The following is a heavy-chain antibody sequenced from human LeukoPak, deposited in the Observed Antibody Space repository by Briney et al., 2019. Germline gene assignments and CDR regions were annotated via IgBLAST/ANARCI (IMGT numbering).Heavy chain of an antibody. CDR1: GGSISSSSYY. D-gene: IGHD2-2*01. CDR2: IYYSGST. Sequence: PSETPSLTCTVSGGSISSSSYYWGWIRQPPGKGLEWIGSIYYSGSTNYNPSLKSRVTISVDTSKNQFSLKLSSVTAADTAVYYCASIVPAPYYYYGMDVWGQGTTVTVSS. CDR3: ASIVPAPYYYYGMDV. J-gene: IGHJ6*02. V-gene: IGHV4-39*07.